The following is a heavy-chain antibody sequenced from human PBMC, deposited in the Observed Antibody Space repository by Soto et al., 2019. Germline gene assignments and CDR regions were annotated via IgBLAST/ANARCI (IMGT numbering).Heavy chain of an antibody. D-gene: IGHD2-21*01. CDR2: AYYRSKWYN. J-gene: IGHJ6*02. CDR3: ARVECLFLDYNYYALDV. CDR1: GDSVSSNSAA. Sequence: SQAISLTYAISGDSVSSNSAAWNWIRQSPSRGLEWLGRAYYRSKWYNDYAESVKTRITINPDTSKNQFSLQLNSVTPEDTAVYYCARVECLFLDYNYYALDVWGQGTTVTVSS. V-gene: IGHV6-1*01.